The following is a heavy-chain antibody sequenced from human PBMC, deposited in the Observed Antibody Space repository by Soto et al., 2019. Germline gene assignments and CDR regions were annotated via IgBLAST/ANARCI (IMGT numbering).Heavy chain of an antibody. CDR2: ISGSGGST. CDR3: AKDYYSSSPLLFAF. Sequence: GGSLRLSCAASGFTFSSYAMSWVRQAPGKGLEWVSAISGSGGSTYYADSVKGRFTISRDNSKNTLYLKLNSLRAGDTAVYYCAKDYYSSSPLLFAFWGRGTLVTVSS. CDR1: GFTFSSYA. V-gene: IGHV3-23*01. D-gene: IGHD3-10*01. J-gene: IGHJ4*02.